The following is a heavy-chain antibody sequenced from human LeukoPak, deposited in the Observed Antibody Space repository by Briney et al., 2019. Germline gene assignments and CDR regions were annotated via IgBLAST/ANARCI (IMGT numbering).Heavy chain of an antibody. D-gene: IGHD2-15*01. V-gene: IGHV3-64*02. Sequence: GGSLRLSCAASGFTFSSYAMHWVRQTPGKGLEYVSAISTNGGGTYYADSVKGRFTISRDNSKNTLYLQMGSLRAEDMAVYFCARYCNGVTCYSGYDYWGQGTLVTVSS. J-gene: IGHJ4*02. CDR1: GFTFSSYA. CDR3: ARYCNGVTCYSGYDY. CDR2: ISTNGGGT.